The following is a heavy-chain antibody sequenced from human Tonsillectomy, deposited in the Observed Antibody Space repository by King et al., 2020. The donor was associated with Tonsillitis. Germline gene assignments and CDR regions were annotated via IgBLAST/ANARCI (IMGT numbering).Heavy chain of an antibody. CDR2: IYGGGST. CDR3: ATLGYALNAFDI. D-gene: IGHD1-1*01. V-gene: IGHV3-53*01. CDR1: EFTVSSNY. Sequence: VQLVESGRGLIQPGGSLRLSCAASEFTVSSNYMSWVRQAPGKGLEWVSIIYGGGSTYYADSVKGRFTISRDNSKNTLYLQMNSLRAEDTAVYYCATLGYALNAFDIWGQGTTVTVSS. J-gene: IGHJ3*02.